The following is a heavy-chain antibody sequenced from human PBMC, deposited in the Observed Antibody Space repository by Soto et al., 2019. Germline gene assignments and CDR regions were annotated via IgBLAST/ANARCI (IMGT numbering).Heavy chain of an antibody. J-gene: IGHJ5*02. CDR1: GGSISSGGYY. V-gene: IGHV4-61*08. Sequence: PSETLSLTCTVSGGSISSGGYYWSWIRQHPGKGLEWIGYIYYSGSTNYNPSLKSRVTISVDTSKNQFSLKLSSVTAADTAVYYCARDRDFWSGYYWFDPWGQGTLVTVSS. CDR3: ARDRDFWSGYYWFDP. D-gene: IGHD3-3*01. CDR2: IYYSGST.